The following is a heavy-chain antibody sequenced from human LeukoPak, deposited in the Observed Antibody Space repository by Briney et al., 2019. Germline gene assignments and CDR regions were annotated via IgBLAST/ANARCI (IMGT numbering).Heavy chain of an antibody. CDR3: AKDGKYYYDSSGYYYFDY. Sequence: GGSLRLSCAASGFTFSSYGMHWVRQAPGKGLEWVAVISYDGSNKYYADSVKGRFTISRDNSKNTLYLQMNSLRAEDTAVYYCAKDGKYYYDSSGYYYFDYWGQGTLVTVSS. CDR2: ISYDGSNK. CDR1: GFTFSSYG. J-gene: IGHJ4*02. D-gene: IGHD3-22*01. V-gene: IGHV3-30*18.